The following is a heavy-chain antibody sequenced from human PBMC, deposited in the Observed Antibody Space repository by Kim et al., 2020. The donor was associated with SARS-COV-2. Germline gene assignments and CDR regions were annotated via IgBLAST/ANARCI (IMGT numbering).Heavy chain of an antibody. D-gene: IGHD7-27*01. J-gene: IGHJ6*02. CDR3: AKAGSVGTYYYYGLDV. CDR1: GFTFKNYG. V-gene: IGHV3-33*06. Sequence: GGSLRLSCTTSGFTFKNYGMHWVRQAPGKGLEWVAVIWFDGSNAFYEDSLKGRFTISRDNFKNILYLHMNSLRAEDTAVYYCAKAGSVGTYYYYGLDVWGQEPTVTVSS. CDR2: IWFDGSNA.